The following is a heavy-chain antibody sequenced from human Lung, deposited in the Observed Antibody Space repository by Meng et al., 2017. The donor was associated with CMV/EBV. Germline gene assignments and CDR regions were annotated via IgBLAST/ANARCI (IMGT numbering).Heavy chain of an antibody. J-gene: IGHJ4*02. CDR2: IYFSGNT. CDR3: VTETGYNYDN. CDR1: GGSISSSSYY. Sequence: QLQLTESGPGQVQPSDTLSLTCSVSGGSISSSSYYWGWIRQSPGKGLEWIGSIYFSGNTYYNPSLKSRVTMSVGTAQNKFSLTLRSVTAADTAVYYCVTETGYNYDNWGQGALVTASS. D-gene: IGHD5-24*01. V-gene: IGHV4-39*07.